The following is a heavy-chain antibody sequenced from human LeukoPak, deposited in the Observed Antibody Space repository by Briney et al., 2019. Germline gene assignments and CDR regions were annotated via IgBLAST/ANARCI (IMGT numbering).Heavy chain of an antibody. Sequence: ASVKVSCKASGYTFTSYYMHWVRQAPGQGLEWMGIINPSGGSTSYAQKFQGRVTMTRDTSTSTVYMELSSLRSEDTAVYYCAREGVYCSGGSCYSSWFDPWGQGTLVTVSS. CDR2: INPSGGST. D-gene: IGHD2-15*01. V-gene: IGHV1-46*01. J-gene: IGHJ5*02. CDR1: GYTFTSYY. CDR3: AREGVYCSGGSCYSSWFDP.